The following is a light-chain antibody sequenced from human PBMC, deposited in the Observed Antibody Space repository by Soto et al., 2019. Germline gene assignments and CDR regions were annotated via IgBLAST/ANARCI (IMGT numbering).Light chain of an antibody. J-gene: IGLJ1*01. CDR1: SSDVGGYNY. CDR3: SSYTSSSTGV. V-gene: IGLV2-14*01. Sequence: QSVLTQPASVSGSPGQSITISCTGTSSDVGGYNYVSWYQQQPGKVPKLMIYEVSNRPSGVSNRFSGSKSGNTASLTISGLQAEDEADYYCSSYTSSSTGVFGTGTKLTVL. CDR2: EVS.